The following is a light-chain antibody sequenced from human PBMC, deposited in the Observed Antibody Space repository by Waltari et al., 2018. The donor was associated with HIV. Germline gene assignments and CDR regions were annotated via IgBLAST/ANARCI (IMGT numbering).Light chain of an antibody. J-gene: IGLJ2*01. CDR2: EVT. V-gene: IGLV2-14*01. CDR3: SSYTRRGTVV. CDR1: Y. Sequence: YVSWYQQYPGQAPKALIYEVTSRPSGTSSRFSGSKSATTAFLAISKLQTDDEADYFCSSYTRRGTVVFGGGTRLTVL.